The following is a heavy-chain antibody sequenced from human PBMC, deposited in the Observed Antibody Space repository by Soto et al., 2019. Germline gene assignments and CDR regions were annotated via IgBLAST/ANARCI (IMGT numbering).Heavy chain of an antibody. CDR3: AREENCSDGICYSEYFQR. D-gene: IGHD2-15*01. V-gene: IGHV1-46*01. CDR1: GYIFTAYS. Sequence: ASVKVSCKASGYIFTAYSMHWVRQAPGQGLEWMGVVNHSGGSTNYAQKFQGRITMTRDTSTSTVYMDLSSLTSEDTAVYYCAREENCSDGICYSEYFQRWGQGTLVTVSS. J-gene: IGHJ1*01. CDR2: VNHSGGST.